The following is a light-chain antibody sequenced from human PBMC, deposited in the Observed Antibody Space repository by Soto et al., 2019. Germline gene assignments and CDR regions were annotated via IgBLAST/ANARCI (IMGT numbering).Light chain of an antibody. CDR2: GAS. J-gene: IGKJ2*01. CDR3: QQSYRSPYT. V-gene: IGKV1-39*01. Sequence: IQMTQSPSSLSASVGDSVTVTCRASQSINIYLNWYQQKPGKAPTLLIYGASSLQSGVPSRFTGGXSRTDFTLTISSLQPEDFATYYCQQSYRSPYTFGQGTKLEIK. CDR1: QSINIY.